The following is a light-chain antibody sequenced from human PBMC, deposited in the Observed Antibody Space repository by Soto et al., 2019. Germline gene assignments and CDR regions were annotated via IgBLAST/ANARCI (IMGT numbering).Light chain of an antibody. CDR3: QQSFSIPYT. CDR1: QNIHTY. J-gene: IGKJ2*01. V-gene: IGKV1-39*01. Sequence: DIEMTQSPSSLSASIGDRITITCRTSQNIHTYLNWYQQKPAKAPKLLISVATNLQSGFPSRFSGSGSGTNFTFTLTSLQPEDFATYFCQQSFSIPYTFGLGTKLETK. CDR2: VAT.